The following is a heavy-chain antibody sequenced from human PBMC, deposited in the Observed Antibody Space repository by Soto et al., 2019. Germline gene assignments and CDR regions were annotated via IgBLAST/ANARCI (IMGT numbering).Heavy chain of an antibody. CDR1: GGSISSGDYY. D-gene: IGHD3-10*01. V-gene: IGHV4-30-4*01. J-gene: IGHJ5*02. CDR3: AREGGDYNRFDP. Sequence: PSETLSLTCTVSGGSISSGDYYWSWIRQPPGKGLEWIGYIYYSGSTYYNPSLKSRVTISVDTSKNQFSLKLSSVTAADTAVYYCAREGGDYNRFDPWGQGTLVTVSS. CDR2: IYYSGST.